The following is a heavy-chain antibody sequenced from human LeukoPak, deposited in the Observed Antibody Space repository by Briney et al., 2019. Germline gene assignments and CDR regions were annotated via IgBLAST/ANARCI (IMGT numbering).Heavy chain of an antibody. J-gene: IGHJ6*02. CDR1: GGTFSSYA. CDR2: IIPIFATA. V-gene: IGHV1-69*13. D-gene: IGHD3-3*01. CDR3: ARDQPSITIFGVVSRPRSYYYGMDV. Sequence: SVKVSCKASGGTFSSYAISWVRQAPGQGLEWMGGIIPIFATANYAQKFQGRVTITADESTSTAYMELSSLRSEDTAVYYCARDQPSITIFGVVSRPRSYYYGMDVWGQGTTVTVSS.